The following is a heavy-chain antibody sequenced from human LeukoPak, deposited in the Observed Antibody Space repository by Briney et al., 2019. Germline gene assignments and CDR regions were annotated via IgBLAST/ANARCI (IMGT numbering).Heavy chain of an antibody. V-gene: IGHV4-59*01. CDR1: GGSISSYY. Sequence: SETLSLTCTVSGGSISSYYWSWIRQPPGKGLEWIGYIYYSGSTNYNPSPKSRVTISVDTSKNQFSLKLSSVTAADTAVYYCARDRAQEYYDFWSALGWFDPWGQGTLVTVSS. CDR3: ARDRAQEYYDFWSALGWFDP. J-gene: IGHJ5*02. CDR2: IYYSGST. D-gene: IGHD3-3*01.